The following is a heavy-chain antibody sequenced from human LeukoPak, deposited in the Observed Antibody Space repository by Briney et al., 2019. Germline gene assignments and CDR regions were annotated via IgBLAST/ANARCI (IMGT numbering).Heavy chain of an antibody. V-gene: IGHV4-39*07. CDR2: ISYNKGA. Sequence: SDTLSLTCTVSGASISSNTYFWDWIRQPPGKGLEWIGTISYNKGAYYNTSLKSRVTMSVDSSKSQFSLKLTSVTAADTAVYFCARGLVDYELPKGYIDYWGQGTLVTVSS. J-gene: IGHJ4*02. CDR3: ARGLVDYELPKGYIDY. D-gene: IGHD4-17*01. CDR1: GASISSNTYF.